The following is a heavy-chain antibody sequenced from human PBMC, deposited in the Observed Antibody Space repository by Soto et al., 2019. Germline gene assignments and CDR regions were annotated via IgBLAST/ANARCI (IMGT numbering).Heavy chain of an antibody. CDR2: IIPILGIA. CDR1: GGTFSSYT. D-gene: IGHD3-22*01. V-gene: IGHV1-69*02. CDR3: ARVSGSSSGNSLQ. Sequence: QVQLVQSGAEVKKPGSSVKVSCKASGGTFSSYTISWVRQAPGQGLEWMGRIIPILGIANYAQKFQGRVTITAHKSTSTAYMELSSLRSEDTAVYYCARVSGSSSGNSLQWGQGTLVTVSS. J-gene: IGHJ4*02.